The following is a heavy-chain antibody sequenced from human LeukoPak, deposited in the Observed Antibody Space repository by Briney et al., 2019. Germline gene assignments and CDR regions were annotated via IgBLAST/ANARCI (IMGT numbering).Heavy chain of an antibody. CDR3: AKVSLWFGADV. CDR2: ISWNSGSI. Sequence: PGRSLRLSCAASGFTFDDYAMHWVRQAPGKGLEWVSGISWNSGSIGYADSVKGRFTISRDNAKNSLYLQMNSLKAEDTALYYCAKVSLWFGADVWGKGTTVTVSS. D-gene: IGHD3-10*01. J-gene: IGHJ6*04. V-gene: IGHV3-9*01. CDR1: GFTFDDYA.